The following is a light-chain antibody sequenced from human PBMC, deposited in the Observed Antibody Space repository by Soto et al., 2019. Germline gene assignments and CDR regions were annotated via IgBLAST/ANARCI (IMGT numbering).Light chain of an antibody. V-gene: IGLV2-23*02. CDR2: EVS. CDR3: CSYAGSSTSV. J-gene: IGLJ2*01. CDR1: SSDVGSYNL. Sequence: QSALTQPASVSGSPGQSITISCTGTSSDVGSYNLVSWYQQLPGKAPKLMIYEVSKRPSGVSNRFSGSKSGNTASLTISGLQAEDDADYYCCSYAGSSTSVFGGGTKLTVL.